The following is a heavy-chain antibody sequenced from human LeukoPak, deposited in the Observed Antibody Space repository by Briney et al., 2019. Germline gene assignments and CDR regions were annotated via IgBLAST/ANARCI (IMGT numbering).Heavy chain of an antibody. CDR3: ASVPYGDSKYFDY. J-gene: IGHJ4*02. D-gene: IGHD4-17*01. CDR1: GYTFTGYY. V-gene: IGHV1-2*02. Sequence: ASVKVSCKASGYTFTGYYMHWVRQAPGQGLEWMGWINPNSGGTNNAQKFQGRVTLTRDTPLRTAYMELSRLRSDDTAVYYCASVPYGDSKYFDYWGQGTLVTASS. CDR2: INPNSGGT.